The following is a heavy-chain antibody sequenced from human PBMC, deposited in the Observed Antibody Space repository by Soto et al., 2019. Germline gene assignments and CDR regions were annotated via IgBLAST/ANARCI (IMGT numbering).Heavy chain of an antibody. CDR3: ARGKYCISTSCPDDAFDI. Sequence: SVKVSCKASGGTFSSYAFSWVRQAPGQGLEWMGDIIPFFDTADYAQKFQGRVTITADESTAYMELSSLRSEDTAVYYCARGKYCISTSCPDDAFDIWGQGTMVTVSS. J-gene: IGHJ3*02. CDR2: IIPFFDTA. D-gene: IGHD2-2*01. V-gene: IGHV1-69*13. CDR1: GGTFSSYA.